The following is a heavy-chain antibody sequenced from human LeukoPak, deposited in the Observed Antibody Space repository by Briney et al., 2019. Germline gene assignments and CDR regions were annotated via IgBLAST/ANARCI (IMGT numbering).Heavy chain of an antibody. CDR2: VYPGDSDT. V-gene: IGHV5-51*01. J-gene: IGHJ5*02. D-gene: IGHD1-26*01. Sequence: GESLKISCKGSGYSFTNYWIGWVRQMPGKGLEWMGVVYPGDSDTRYSPSFQGQVTVSADTSISTAYLQWSSLKASDTAMYYCARLWAGQMVVGNWFDPWGQGTLVTVSS. CDR3: ARLWAGQMVVGNWFDP. CDR1: GYSFTNYW.